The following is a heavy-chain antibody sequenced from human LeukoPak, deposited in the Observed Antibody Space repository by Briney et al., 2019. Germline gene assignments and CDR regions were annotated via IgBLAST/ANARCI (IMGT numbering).Heavy chain of an antibody. CDR2: ISSSSGTI. Sequence: GGSLRLSCAASGFTFSTYSMNWVRQAPGKGLEWVSYISSSSGTIYYADSVKGRFTISRDNAKNSLYLQVNSLRAEDTAVYYCAKVTWATDAFDIWGQGTMVTVSS. CDR3: AKVTWATDAFDI. D-gene: IGHD7-27*01. J-gene: IGHJ3*02. CDR1: GFTFSTYS. V-gene: IGHV3-48*04.